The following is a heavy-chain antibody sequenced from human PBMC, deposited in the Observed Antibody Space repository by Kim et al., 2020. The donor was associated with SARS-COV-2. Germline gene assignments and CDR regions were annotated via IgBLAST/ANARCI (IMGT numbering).Heavy chain of an antibody. CDR1: GFTFSSYG. Sequence: GGSLRLSCAASGFTFSSYGMHWVRQAPGKGLEWVAVIWYDGSNKYYADSVKDRFTIYRDNSKNTLYLQMNSLRAEDTAVYYCARDGGSVVVPAAILDYWGQGTLVTVSS. D-gene: IGHD2-2*01. J-gene: IGHJ4*02. V-gene: IGHV3-33*01. CDR3: ARDGGSVVVPAAILDY. CDR2: IWYDGSNK.